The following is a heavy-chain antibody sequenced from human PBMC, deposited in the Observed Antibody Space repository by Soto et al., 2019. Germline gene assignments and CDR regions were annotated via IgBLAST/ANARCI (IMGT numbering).Heavy chain of an antibody. CDR1: GDSISSSSCY. Sequence: PSETLSLTSTVSGDSISSSSCYWRRLRQHPGKGLKWIGYIYYSGSTYYNPSLKSRVTISVDTSKNQFSLKLSSVTAADTAVYYCARFDSTAYFVDYWGQGTLVTVSA. V-gene: IGHV4-31*03. D-gene: IGHD2-2*01. CDR2: IYYSGST. CDR3: ARFDSTAYFVDY. J-gene: IGHJ4*02.